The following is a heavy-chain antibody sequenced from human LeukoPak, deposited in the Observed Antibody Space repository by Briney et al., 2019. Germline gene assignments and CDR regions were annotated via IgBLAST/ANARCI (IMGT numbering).Heavy chain of an antibody. V-gene: IGHV3-7*01. CDR2: IKQDGSEK. CDR3: ARVPVGATTHFDY. J-gene: IGHJ4*02. CDR1: GFTFRSYW. Sequence: PGGSLRLSCAASGFTFRSYWMSWVRQAPGKGLECVANIKQDGSEKYCVDSVKGRFTISRDNANNSLYLQMNSLRAEDTAVYYCARVPVGATTHFDYWGQGTLVTVSS. D-gene: IGHD1-26*01.